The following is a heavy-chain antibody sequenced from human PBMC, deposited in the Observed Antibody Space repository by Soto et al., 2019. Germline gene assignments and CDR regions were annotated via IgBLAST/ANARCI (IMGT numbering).Heavy chain of an antibody. J-gene: IGHJ4*02. CDR1: GFTFDDYA. D-gene: IGHD6-19*01. V-gene: IGHV3-9*01. Sequence: EVQLVESGGGLVQPGRSLRLSCAASGFTFDDYAMHWVRQAPGKGLEWVSGSSWNSGSIAYADSVKGRFTISRDNAKNSLYLQMNSLRAEDTALYYCAKDRGLVLSFYFDYWGQGTLVTVSS. CDR3: AKDRGLVLSFYFDY. CDR2: SSWNSGSI.